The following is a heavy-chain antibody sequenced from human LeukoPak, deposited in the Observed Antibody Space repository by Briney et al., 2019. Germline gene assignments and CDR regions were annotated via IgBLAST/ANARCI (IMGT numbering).Heavy chain of an antibody. CDR2: ISSSSSYI. CDR1: GFTFSSYN. D-gene: IGHD1-26*01. J-gene: IGHJ4*02. Sequence: GGSLRLSCAASGFTFSSYNMHWVRQAPGKGLEWVSSISSSSSYIYYADSVKGRFTISRDNAKNSLYLQMNSLRAEDTAVYYCARHGVELLTDYWGQGSLVTVSS. CDR3: ARHGVELLTDY. V-gene: IGHV3-21*01.